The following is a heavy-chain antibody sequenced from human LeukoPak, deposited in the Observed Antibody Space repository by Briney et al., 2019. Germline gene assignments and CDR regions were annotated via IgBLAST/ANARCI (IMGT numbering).Heavy chain of an antibody. CDR1: GGSISSSSYY. CDR2: IYYSGST. Sequence: PSETLSLTCTVSGGSISSSSYYWGWIRQPPGKGLEWIGSIYYSGSTYYNPSRKRRVTISVDTSKTQFSLKLRSVTAADPAVYYCARRDPHYYDSSGYFDYWGQGTLVTVSS. CDR3: ARRDPHYYDSSGYFDY. J-gene: IGHJ4*02. V-gene: IGHV4-39*01. D-gene: IGHD3-22*01.